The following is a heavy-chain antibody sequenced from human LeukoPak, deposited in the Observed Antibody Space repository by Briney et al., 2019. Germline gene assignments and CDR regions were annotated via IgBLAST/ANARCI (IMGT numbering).Heavy chain of an antibody. CDR3: AKSKSPYPMDYIFDF. CDR1: GFSFSSYG. D-gene: IGHD4-11*01. Sequence: GGSLRLSCAASGFSFSSYGMHWVRQAPGKGLEWVAVISNDGSITKYGDSVKGRFSISRDNSKNTLYVQMNSLRTDDAAVYYCAKSKSPYPMDYIFDFWGQGTLVTVSS. J-gene: IGHJ4*02. CDR2: ISNDGSIT. V-gene: IGHV3-30*18.